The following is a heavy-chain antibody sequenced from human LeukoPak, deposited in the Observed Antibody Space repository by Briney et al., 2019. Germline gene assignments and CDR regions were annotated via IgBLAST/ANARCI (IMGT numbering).Heavy chain of an antibody. J-gene: IGHJ4*02. CDR2: INHSGST. CDR3: ARRPDYYDSSGYYSPYYFDY. D-gene: IGHD3-22*01. CDR1: VGSFSGDF. V-gene: IGHV4-34*01. Sequence: SETLSLTCAVYVGSFSGDFWSWIRQSPGKGLEWIGEINHSGSTNYNPSLKSRVTISVDTSKNQFSLKLSSVTAADTAVYYCARRPDYYDSSGYYSPYYFDYWGQGTLVTVSS.